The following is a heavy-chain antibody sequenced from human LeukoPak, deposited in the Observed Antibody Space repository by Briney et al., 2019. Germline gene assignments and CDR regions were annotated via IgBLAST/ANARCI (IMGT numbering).Heavy chain of an antibody. J-gene: IGHJ4*02. CDR1: GFTLSSYW. V-gene: IGHV3-7*01. Sequence: GGSLRLSCAASGFTLSSYWMSWVRQAPGKGLEWVANIKQDGSEKYYVDSVKGRFTISRDNAKNSLYLQMNSLRAEDTAVYYCARVSSYYFDYWGQGTLVTVSS. CDR2: IKQDGSEK. CDR3: ARVSSYYFDY.